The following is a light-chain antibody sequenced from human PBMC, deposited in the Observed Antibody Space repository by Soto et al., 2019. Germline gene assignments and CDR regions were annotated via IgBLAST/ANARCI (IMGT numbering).Light chain of an antibody. Sequence: EIVLTQSPDTLSLSPGERATLSCRASESVSSDYLVCYQQKPGQAHGLMIYGESRRATGIPDRFRGSGSGTDLILTISRLEPEAVAVDYCQHYDNTPPSVTFGPGTKVDIK. CDR3: QHYDNTPPSVT. CDR2: GES. V-gene: IGKV3-20*01. CDR1: ESVSSDY. J-gene: IGKJ3*01.